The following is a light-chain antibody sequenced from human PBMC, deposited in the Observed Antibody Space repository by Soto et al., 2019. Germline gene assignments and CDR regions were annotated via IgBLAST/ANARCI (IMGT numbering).Light chain of an antibody. V-gene: IGKV1-39*01. CDR2: AAS. CDR3: QQSSGIPYT. CDR1: QTISTY. J-gene: IGKJ2*01. Sequence: DIQMTQSPSSLSASVGDRVTITCRASQTISTYLNWYQQNPGKAPKLLIYAASSLQSGVPSRFNGSGSGTDFTLTISSLQPEDFATYYCQQSSGIPYTFGQGTKLEIK.